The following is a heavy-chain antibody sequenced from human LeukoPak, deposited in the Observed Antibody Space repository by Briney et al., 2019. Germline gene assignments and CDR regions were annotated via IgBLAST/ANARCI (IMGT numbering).Heavy chain of an antibody. J-gene: IGHJ5*02. V-gene: IGHV4-59*01. D-gene: IGHD2-2*01. CDR1: GGSISSYY. CDR2: IYYSGST. Sequence: NPSETLSLTCTVSGGSISSYYWSWIRQPPGKGLEWIGYIYYSGSTNYNPSLKSRVTISVDTSKNQFSLKLSSVTAADTAVYYCARAYIVVVPAAMVWFDPWGQGTLVTVSS. CDR3: ARAYIVVVPAAMVWFDP.